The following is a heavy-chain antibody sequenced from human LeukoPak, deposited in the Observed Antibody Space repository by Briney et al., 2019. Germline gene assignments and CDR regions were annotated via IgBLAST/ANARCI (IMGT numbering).Heavy chain of an antibody. CDR3: AGRPTGYSSGYIH. CDR1: GITFSNYA. CDR2: ISGSAHKI. D-gene: IGHD5-18*01. V-gene: IGHV3-23*01. J-gene: IGHJ4*02. Sequence: GGSLRLSCVASGITFSNYAVSWVRQAPEKGLDWVSVISGSAHKIRYADSVKGRFTISRDNSENIVYLQMNSLRLKDTAVYYCAGRPTGYSSGYIHWGQGTLVTVSS.